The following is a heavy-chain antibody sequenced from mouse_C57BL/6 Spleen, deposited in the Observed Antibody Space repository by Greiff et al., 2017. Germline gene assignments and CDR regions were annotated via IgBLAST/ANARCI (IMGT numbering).Heavy chain of an antibody. V-gene: IGHV1-64*01. Sequence: VQLQQPGAELVKPGASVKLSCKASGYTFTSYWTHWVKQRPGQGLEWIGMIHPNSGSTNYNEKFKSKATLTVDKSSSTAYMQLRSLTSEDSAVYYCAITTVVGQDYWGQGTTLTVSS. CDR2: IHPNSGST. CDR3: AITTVVGQDY. J-gene: IGHJ2*01. D-gene: IGHD1-1*01. CDR1: GYTFTSYW.